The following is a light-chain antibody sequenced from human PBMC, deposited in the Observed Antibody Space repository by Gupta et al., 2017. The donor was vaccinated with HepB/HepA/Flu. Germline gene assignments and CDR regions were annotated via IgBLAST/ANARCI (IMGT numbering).Light chain of an antibody. CDR3: QSYDSSLTGSI. V-gene: IGLV1-40*01. J-gene: IGLJ2*01. CDR1: SANIGAGYD. Sequence: QSVLTQPPSVSGAPGPRVTISCTGSSANIGAGYDVHWYQHLPGTAPKLLIYGTTNRPSGVPDRFSGSKSGTSASLAITGLQAEDEADYYCQSYDSSLTGSIFGGGTKLTVL. CDR2: GTT.